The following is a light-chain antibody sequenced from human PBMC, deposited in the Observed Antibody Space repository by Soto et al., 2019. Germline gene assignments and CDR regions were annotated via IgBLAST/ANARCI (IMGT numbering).Light chain of an antibody. V-gene: IGLV1-40*01. Sequence: QPVLTQPPSVSGAPGQSVTISCSGSSSNIGAGSEVHWYQHLPGTPPKLLIFGNNNRPSGVPDRFSGSKSGTSASLSITGLQAEDEADYYCQSYDNRLSGSVFGGGTKLTVL. CDR2: GNN. CDR3: QSYDNRLSGSV. CDR1: SSNIGAGSE. J-gene: IGLJ3*02.